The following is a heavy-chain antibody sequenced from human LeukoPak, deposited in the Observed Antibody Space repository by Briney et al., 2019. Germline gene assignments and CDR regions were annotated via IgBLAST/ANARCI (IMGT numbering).Heavy chain of an antibody. V-gene: IGHV4-59*01. D-gene: IGHD3-22*01. CDR1: GGSISNYY. Sequence: SETLSLTCTVSGGSISNYYWNCIRQPPGKGLEWIGYIYYSGITNYNPSLKSRVTISVDTSKNQFSLKLSSVTAADTAVYYCARERTLFPGDSSGYFDYWGQGTLVTVSS. CDR3: ARERTLFPGDSSGYFDY. J-gene: IGHJ4*02. CDR2: IYYSGIT.